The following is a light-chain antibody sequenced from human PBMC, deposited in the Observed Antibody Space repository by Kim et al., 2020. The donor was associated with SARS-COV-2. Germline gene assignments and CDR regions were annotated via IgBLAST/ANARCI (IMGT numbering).Light chain of an antibody. CDR3: QQYASSPLT. CDR1: RSVSSSY. Sequence: EIVLTQSPGTLSLSPGERATLSCRASRSVSSSYLAWYQQKPGQAPRLLIYGASSRATGIPDRFSGSGSGTDFTLTISRLEPEDFVVYYCQQYASSPLTFGGGTKVDIK. J-gene: IGKJ4*01. CDR2: GAS. V-gene: IGKV3-20*01.